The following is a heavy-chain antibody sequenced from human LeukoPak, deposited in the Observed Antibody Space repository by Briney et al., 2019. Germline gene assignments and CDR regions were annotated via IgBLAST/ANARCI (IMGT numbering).Heavy chain of an antibody. J-gene: IGHJ4*02. Sequence: PSETLSLTCTVSGGSISSSSYYWGWLRQPPGMGLEWIGSIYYSGSSYYNPSLKSRVTISVDTSKNQFSLKLSSVTAADTAVYYCARQNSLIAVAGYFDYWGQGTLVTVSS. CDR3: ARQNSLIAVAGYFDY. V-gene: IGHV4-39*01. CDR1: GGSISSSSYY. CDR2: IYYSGSS. D-gene: IGHD6-19*01.